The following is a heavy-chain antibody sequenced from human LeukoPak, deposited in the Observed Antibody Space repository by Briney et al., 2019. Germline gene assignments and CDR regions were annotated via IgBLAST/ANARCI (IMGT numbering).Heavy chain of an antibody. J-gene: IGHJ6*02. CDR3: ARDIVVVPAARAPGFGPNYDGYYYYYYGMDV. Sequence: PGESLKISCKGSGYSFTSYWIGWVRQMPGKGLEWMGIIYPGDSDTRYSPSFQGQVTISADKSISTAYLQWSSLKASDTAMYYCARDIVVVPAARAPGFGPNYDGYYYYYYGMDVWGQGTTVTVSS. CDR2: IYPGDSDT. CDR1: GYSFTSYW. V-gene: IGHV5-51*01. D-gene: IGHD2-2*01.